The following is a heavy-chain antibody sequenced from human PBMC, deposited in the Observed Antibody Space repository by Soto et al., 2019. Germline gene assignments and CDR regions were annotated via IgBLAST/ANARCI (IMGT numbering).Heavy chain of an antibody. Sequence: QVQLVESGGGVVQPGRSLRLSCAASGFTFSSYAMHWVRQAPGKGLERVAVISYDGSNKYYADSVKGRFTISRDNSKNTLYLQMNSLRAEDTAVYYCARDSGGSIAARPLFWGHGTLVTVSS. D-gene: IGHD6-6*01. J-gene: IGHJ4*01. V-gene: IGHV3-30-3*01. CDR2: ISYDGSNK. CDR1: GFTFSSYA. CDR3: ARDSGGSIAARPLF.